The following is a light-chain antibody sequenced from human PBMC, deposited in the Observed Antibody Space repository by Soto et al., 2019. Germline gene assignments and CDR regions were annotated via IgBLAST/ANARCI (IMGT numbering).Light chain of an antibody. J-gene: IGKJ5*01. CDR3: QQPISSTIT. CDR1: QDLSSW. Sequence: DIQMTQSPSSVSASVGERVTITGRASQDLSSWLAWYQQKPGKAPKLXISAASSLQSGVPSRFSGSGSGTDFTLTIRSLQPEDFATYYCQQPISSTITFGQGTRLEIK. CDR2: AAS. V-gene: IGKV1D-12*01.